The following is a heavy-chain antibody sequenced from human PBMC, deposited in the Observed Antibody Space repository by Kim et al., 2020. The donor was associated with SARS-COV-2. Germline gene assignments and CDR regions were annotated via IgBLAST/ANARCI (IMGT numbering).Heavy chain of an antibody. Sequence: YVKGRFTISRDNAKNSLYLQMNSLRDEDTAVYYCARDLLEPNYLYYGMDVWGQVTTVTVSS. V-gene: IGHV3-48*02. CDR3: ARDLLEPNYLYYGMDV. D-gene: IGHD1-1*01. J-gene: IGHJ6*02.